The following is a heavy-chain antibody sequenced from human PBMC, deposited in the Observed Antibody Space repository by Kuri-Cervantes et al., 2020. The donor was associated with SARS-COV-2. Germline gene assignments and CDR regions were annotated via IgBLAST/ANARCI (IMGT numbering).Heavy chain of an antibody. CDR1: GGSISSHY. D-gene: IGHD2-8*02. CDR3: AGEATGYYYYMDV. V-gene: IGHV4-59*11. Sequence: SETLSLTCTVSGGSISSHYWSWIRQPPGKGLEWIGYIYYSGSTNYNPSLKSRVTISVDTSKNQFSLKLSSVTAADTAVYYCAGEATGYYYYMDVWGKGTTVTVSS. J-gene: IGHJ6*03. CDR2: IYYSGST.